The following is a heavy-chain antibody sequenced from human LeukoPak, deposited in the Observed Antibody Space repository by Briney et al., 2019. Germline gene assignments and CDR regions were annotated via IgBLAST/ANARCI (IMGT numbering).Heavy chain of an antibody. D-gene: IGHD6-13*01. Sequence: ASVKVSCKASGYTFTGYYMHWVRQAPGQGLEWMGWINPNSGGTNYAQKFQGWVTMTRGTSISTAYMELSRLRSDDTAVYYCAREYSNTWFDYWGQGTLVTVSS. V-gene: IGHV1-2*04. CDR2: INPNSGGT. CDR1: GYTFTGYY. J-gene: IGHJ4*02. CDR3: AREYSNTWFDY.